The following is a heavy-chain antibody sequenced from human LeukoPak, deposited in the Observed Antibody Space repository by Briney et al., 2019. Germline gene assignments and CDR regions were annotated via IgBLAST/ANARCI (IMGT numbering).Heavy chain of an antibody. CDR2: ISSSSSHI. CDR1: GFTFSGYA. CDR3: TRRYNYDSSGYYYVRDAFDI. Sequence: GGSLRLSCAASGFTFSGYAMVWVRQAPGKGLEWVSSISSSSSHIYYADSVKGRFTISRDNAKNSLYLQMNSLKTEDTAVYYCTRRYNYDSSGYYYVRDAFDIWGQGTMVTVSS. D-gene: IGHD3-22*01. J-gene: IGHJ3*02. V-gene: IGHV3-21*03.